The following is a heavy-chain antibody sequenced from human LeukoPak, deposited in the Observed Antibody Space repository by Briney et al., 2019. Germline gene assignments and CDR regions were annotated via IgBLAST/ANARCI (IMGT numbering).Heavy chain of an antibody. D-gene: IGHD1-26*01. CDR3: VRLMGSGWFDP. CDR1: GFTVSSSP. V-gene: IGHV3-53*04. CDR2: IYSGGNT. J-gene: IGHJ5*02. Sequence: GGSLRLSCAASGFTVSSSPINWVRQAPGRGLEWVSVIYSGGNTFYADSVKGRFTIFRHNSENTLYLQMNSLSADDTAVYYCVRLMGSGWFDPWGQGTLVTVFS.